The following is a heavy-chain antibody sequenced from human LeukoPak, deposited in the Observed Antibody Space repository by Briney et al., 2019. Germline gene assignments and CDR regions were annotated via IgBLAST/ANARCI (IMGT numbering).Heavy chain of an antibody. Sequence: ASVKVSCKASVGTFSSYAISWVRQAPGQGLEWMGGIIPIFGTANYAQKFQGRVTITADESTSTAYMELSSLRSEDTAVYYCARDRPYTVTTSKAWFDPWGQGTLVTVSS. V-gene: IGHV1-69*13. CDR2: IIPIFGTA. CDR3: ARDRPYTVTTSKAWFDP. J-gene: IGHJ5*02. D-gene: IGHD4-17*01. CDR1: VGTFSSYA.